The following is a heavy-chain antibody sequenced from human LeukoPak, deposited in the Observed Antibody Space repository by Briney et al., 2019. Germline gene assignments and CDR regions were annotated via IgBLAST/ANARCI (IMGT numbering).Heavy chain of an antibody. CDR1: GYTFTSYY. V-gene: IGHV1-46*01. CDR2: INPSGGNT. Sequence: GCSVKVSCKASGYTFTSYYMHWVRQAPGQGLEWVGKINPSGGNTTYAQKFQGRVTMARDTSTSTVYMELSSLISEDTAVYYCARGGPYCGGDCYYFDFWGQGTLVTVSS. D-gene: IGHD2-21*02. J-gene: IGHJ4*02. CDR3: ARGGPYCGGDCYYFDF.